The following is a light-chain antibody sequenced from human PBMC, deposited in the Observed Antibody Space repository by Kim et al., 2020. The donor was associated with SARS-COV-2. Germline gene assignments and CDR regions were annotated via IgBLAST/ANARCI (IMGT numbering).Light chain of an antibody. J-gene: IGKJ3*01. Sequence: AAVGDRVTITCRASQDISVYLAWYQQKPGEVPKLLIYAASALELGVPSRFGGSGSGTDLTLTISCLQAEDIATYYCQKYNSVPLTFGAGTKVDIK. V-gene: IGKV1-27*01. CDR3: QKYNSVPLT. CDR1: QDISVY. CDR2: AAS.